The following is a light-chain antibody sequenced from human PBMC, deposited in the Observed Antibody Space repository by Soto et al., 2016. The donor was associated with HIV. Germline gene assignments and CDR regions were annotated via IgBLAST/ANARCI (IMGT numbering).Light chain of an antibody. Sequence: AIQMTQSPSSLSASLGDRVTITCRASQGIKNELGWYQQKPGKAPKLLIYATSNLGGGAPSRFSGSASGTDFTLTISSLQPEDSASYFCLQDYDRPYTFGQGTKLEIK. V-gene: IGKV1-6*01. J-gene: IGKJ2*01. CDR2: ATS. CDR3: LQDYDRPYT. CDR1: QGIKNE.